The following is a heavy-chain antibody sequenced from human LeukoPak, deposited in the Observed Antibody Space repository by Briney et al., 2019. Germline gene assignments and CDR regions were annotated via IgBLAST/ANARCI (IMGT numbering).Heavy chain of an antibody. CDR1: GYTFTSYD. D-gene: IGHD3-10*01. J-gene: IGHJ3*02. V-gene: IGHV1-8*01. Sequence: ASVKVSCKASGYTFTSYDINWVRQATGQGLEWVGWMNPNSGNTGYAQKFQGRVTMTRNTSISTAYMELSSLRSEDTAVYYCARAPRGVPHDAFDIWGQGTMVTVSS. CDR3: ARAPRGVPHDAFDI. CDR2: MNPNSGNT.